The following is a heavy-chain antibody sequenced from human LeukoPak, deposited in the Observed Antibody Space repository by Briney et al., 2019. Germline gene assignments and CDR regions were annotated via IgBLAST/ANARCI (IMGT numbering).Heavy chain of an antibody. V-gene: IGHV3-23*01. CDR1: GFTFSSYA. D-gene: IGHD2-15*01. J-gene: IGHJ4*02. Sequence: PGGSLRLSCAASGFTFSSYAMSWVRQAPGKGLEWVSAISGSGGSTYYADSVKARFTISRDNSKNTLYLQMNSLRAEDTAVYYCAKQRSEVVVAATNYWGQGTLVTVSS. CDR3: AKQRSEVVVAATNY. CDR2: ISGSGGST.